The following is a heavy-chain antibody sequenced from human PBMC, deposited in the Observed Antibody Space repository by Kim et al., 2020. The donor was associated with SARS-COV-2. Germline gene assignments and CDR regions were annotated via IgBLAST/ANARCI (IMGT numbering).Heavy chain of an antibody. V-gene: IGHV3-73*01. D-gene: IGHD1-26*01. J-gene: IGHJ1*01. CDR3: TRTYTRR. CDR2: IRSKGNDYTT. CDR1: GFTFSNSA. Sequence: GGSLRLSCVGSGFTFSNSAIHWLRQASGKGLEWVGRIRSKGNDYTTAYAASVKGRFTLSRDDSRDTAYLQMDSLKTEDTAVHYCTRTYTRRWGRGTLVTV.